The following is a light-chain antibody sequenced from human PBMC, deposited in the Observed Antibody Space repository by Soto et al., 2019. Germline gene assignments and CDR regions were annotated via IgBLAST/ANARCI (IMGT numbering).Light chain of an antibody. V-gene: IGKV3-15*01. J-gene: IGKJ4*01. Sequence: EIVMTQSPATLSVSPGERATLSCRASQRVSSNLAWYQQKPGQAPRLLIYGASTRATGIPARFSGSGSGTEFTLTIRSLQSEDFAVYYCQQYNNSPTFGGGTKVEIK. CDR1: QRVSSN. CDR2: GAS. CDR3: QQYNNSPT.